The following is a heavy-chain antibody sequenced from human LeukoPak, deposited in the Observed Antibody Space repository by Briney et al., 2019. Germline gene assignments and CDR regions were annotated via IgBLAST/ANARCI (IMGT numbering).Heavy chain of an antibody. Sequence: SETLSLTCIVSGYSISSGYYWGWIRQPPGKGLEWIGNIHHSGSTYYNPSLKSRVTISVDTSKNQFSLKLSSVTAADTAVYYCARHEAKQHPTIAAAGLDWGQGTLVTVSS. CDR3: ARHEAKQHPTIAAAGLD. CDR1: GYSISSGYY. J-gene: IGHJ4*02. D-gene: IGHD6-13*01. CDR2: IHHSGST. V-gene: IGHV4-38-2*02.